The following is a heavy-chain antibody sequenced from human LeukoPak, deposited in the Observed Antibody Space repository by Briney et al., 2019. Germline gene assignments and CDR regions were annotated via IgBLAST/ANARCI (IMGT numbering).Heavy chain of an antibody. CDR3: SIGGARPRYFDWLFPFDY. V-gene: IGHV1-2*02. CDR2: INPNSGGT. Sequence: ASVKVSCKASGYTFTGYYMHWVRQAPGQGLEWMGWINPNSGGTNYAQKFQGRVTMTRDTSISTAYMELSRLRSDDTAVYYCSIGGARPRYFDWLFPFDYWGQGTLVTVSS. CDR1: GYTFTGYY. D-gene: IGHD3-9*01. J-gene: IGHJ4*02.